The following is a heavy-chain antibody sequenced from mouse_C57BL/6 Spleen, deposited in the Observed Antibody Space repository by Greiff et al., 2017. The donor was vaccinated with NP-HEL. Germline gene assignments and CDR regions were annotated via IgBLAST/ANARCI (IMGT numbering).Heavy chain of an antibody. CDR1: GYTFTSYW. D-gene: IGHD1-1*01. CDR3: AITTVVARYWYFDV. CDR2: IDPSDSYT. V-gene: IGHV1-69*01. Sequence: QVQLQQPGAELVMPGASVKLSCKASGYTFTSYWMHWVKQRPGQGLEWIGEIDPSDSYTNYNQKFKGKSTLTVDKSSITAYMQLSSLTSEDSAVYYCAITTVVARYWYFDVWGTGTTVTVSS. J-gene: IGHJ1*03.